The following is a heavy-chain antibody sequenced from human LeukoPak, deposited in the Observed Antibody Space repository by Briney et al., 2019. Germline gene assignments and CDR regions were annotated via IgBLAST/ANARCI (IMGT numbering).Heavy chain of an antibody. CDR3: AKDREYSSGCNWFDP. D-gene: IGHD6-19*01. V-gene: IGHV3-23*01. J-gene: IGHJ5*02. Sequence: GGSLRLSCAASGFTFSSYAMSWVRQAPGKGLEWVSAISGSGGSTYYADSVKGRFTISRDNSKNTLYPQMNSLRAEDTAVYYCAKDREYSSGCNWFDPWGQGTLVTVSS. CDR2: ISGSGGST. CDR1: GFTFSSYA.